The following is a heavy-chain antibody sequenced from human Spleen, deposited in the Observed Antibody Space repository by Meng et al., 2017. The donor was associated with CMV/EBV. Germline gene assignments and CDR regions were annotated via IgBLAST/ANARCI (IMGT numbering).Heavy chain of an antibody. CDR1: GFTFDDYT. J-gene: IGHJ4*02. CDR2: ISWDGSGT. CDR3: TRLGSSSSIDY. V-gene: IGHV3-43*01. D-gene: IGHD6-6*01. Sequence: LSCAASGFTFDDYTMYWVRQAPGKGLEWVSLISWDGSGTSYADSVKGRFTISRDNRNKSLYLHMNSLRTEDTAFYYCTRLGSSSSIDYWGQGTLVTVSS.